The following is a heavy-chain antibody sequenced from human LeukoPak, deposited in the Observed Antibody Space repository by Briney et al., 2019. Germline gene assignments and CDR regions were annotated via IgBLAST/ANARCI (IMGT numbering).Heavy chain of an antibody. Sequence: PGGSLRLSCAASGFTFSSYAMSWVRQAPGKGLEWVSAISGSGGSTYYADSVKGRFTISRDNSKNTLYLQMNSLRAEDTAVYYCAKVGNKARILLAAFDIWGQGTMVTVSS. V-gene: IGHV3-23*01. CDR2: ISGSGGST. CDR3: AKVGNKARILLAAFDI. CDR1: GFTFSSYA. J-gene: IGHJ3*02. D-gene: IGHD5-18*01.